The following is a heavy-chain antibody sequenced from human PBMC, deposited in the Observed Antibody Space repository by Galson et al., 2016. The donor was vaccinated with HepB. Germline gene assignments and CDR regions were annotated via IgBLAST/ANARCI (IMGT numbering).Heavy chain of an antibody. D-gene: IGHD3-16*01. CDR3: AQYGGLADS. V-gene: IGHV3-7*01. J-gene: IGHJ4*02. CDR1: GLNFWTYW. CDR2: ISHDGRHP. Sequence: SLRLSCAASGLNFWTYWMTWVRQAPGKGPEWLASISHDGRHPRYVDSVKGRFTISRDNARNSLYLQMNSLRVDDTAVYYCAQYGGLADSWGQGTLVTVSS.